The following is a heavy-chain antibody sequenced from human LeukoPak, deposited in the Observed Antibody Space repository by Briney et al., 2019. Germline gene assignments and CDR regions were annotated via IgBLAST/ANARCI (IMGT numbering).Heavy chain of an antibody. CDR3: ARYSRSSFYYYYGMDV. V-gene: IGHV3-21*01. D-gene: IGHD6-6*01. J-gene: IGHJ6*02. CDR1: GFTFSSYS. CDR2: ISSSSSYI. Sequence: GGSLRLSCAASGFTFSSYSMIWVRQAPGKGLEWVSSISSSSSYIYYADSVKGRFTISRDNAKNSLYLQMNSLRAEDTAVYYCARYSRSSFYYYYGMDVWGQGTTVTVSS.